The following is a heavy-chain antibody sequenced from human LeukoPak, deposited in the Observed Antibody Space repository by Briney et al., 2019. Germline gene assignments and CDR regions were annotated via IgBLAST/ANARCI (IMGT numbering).Heavy chain of an antibody. J-gene: IGHJ4*02. Sequence: GGSLRLSCAASGFTFSTYSMNWVRQAPGKGLEWVSSISSSSSYAYYADSVKGRFTISRDNAKNSLYLQMNSLRAEDTAVYYCARDSTDYGDHPFDYWGQGTLVTVSS. CDR2: ISSSSSYA. D-gene: IGHD4-17*01. V-gene: IGHV3-21*01. CDR1: GFTFSTYS. CDR3: ARDSTDYGDHPFDY.